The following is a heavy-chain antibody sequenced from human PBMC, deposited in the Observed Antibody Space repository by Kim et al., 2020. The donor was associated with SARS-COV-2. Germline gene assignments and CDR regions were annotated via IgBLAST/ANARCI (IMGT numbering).Heavy chain of an antibody. J-gene: IGHJ6*02. Sequence: ASVKVSCKASGYTFTSYDINWVRQATGQGLEWMGWMNPNSGNTGYAQKFQGRVTMTRNTSISTAYMELSSLRSEDTAVYYCAREVTVTTGDYYYYYGMDVWGQGTTVTVSS. V-gene: IGHV1-8*01. CDR2: MNPNSGNT. D-gene: IGHD4-17*01. CDR1: GYTFTSYD. CDR3: AREVTVTTGDYYYYYGMDV.